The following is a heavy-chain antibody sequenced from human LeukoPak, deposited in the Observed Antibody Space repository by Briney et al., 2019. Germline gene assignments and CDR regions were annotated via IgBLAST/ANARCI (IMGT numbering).Heavy chain of an antibody. CDR2: IIPIFGIA. CDR3: ARGLRAYCGGDCYSIDY. CDR1: GGTFSSYA. V-gene: IGHV1-69*04. Sequence: ASVKVSCKASGGTFSSYAISWVRQAPGQGLEWMGRIIPIFGIANYAQKFQGRVTITADKSASTAHMELSSLRSEDTAVYYCARGLRAYCGGDCYSIDYWGQGTLVTVSS. D-gene: IGHD2-21*02. J-gene: IGHJ4*02.